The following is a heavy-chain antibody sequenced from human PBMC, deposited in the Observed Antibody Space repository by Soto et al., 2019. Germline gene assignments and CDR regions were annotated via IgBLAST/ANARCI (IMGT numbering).Heavy chain of an antibody. CDR3: ATNGDGSDYRALFAP. J-gene: IGHJ5*02. CDR2: IYSGDST. V-gene: IGHV3-66*01. D-gene: IGHD3-22*01. Sequence: WGLMRLPSGASGLTVRSNYMSWVSKETGKGLEWVSVIYSGDSTYYADSVKGRFTISRDNSKNTLYLQMNSLRAEDTGVFFFATNGDGSDYRALFAPWGHGSLVTVSS. CDR1: GLTVRSNY.